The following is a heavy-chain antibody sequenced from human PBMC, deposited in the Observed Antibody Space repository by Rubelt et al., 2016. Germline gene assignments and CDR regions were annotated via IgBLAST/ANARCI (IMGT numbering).Heavy chain of an antibody. CDR1: GYTFTSYA. CDR3: ARSKDTAMVTDADWYFDL. D-gene: IGHD5-18*01. J-gene: IGHJ2*01. CDR2: INAGNGNT. Sequence: QVQLVQSGAEVKKPGASVKVSCTASGYTFTSYAMHWVRQAPGQRLEWMGWINAGNGNTKYSQKFQGRVTITRDTSASTAYMELSSLRSEDTAVYYCARSKDTAMVTDADWYFDLWGRGTLVTVSS. V-gene: IGHV1-3*01.